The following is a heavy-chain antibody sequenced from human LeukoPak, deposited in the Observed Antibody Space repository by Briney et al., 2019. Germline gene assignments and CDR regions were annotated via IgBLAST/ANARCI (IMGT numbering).Heavy chain of an antibody. CDR3: ATYSRRVLDAFDI. Sequence: GESLKISCKGSGYSFTSYWIGWVRQMPGKGLEWMGIIYPGDSDTRYSPSFQGQVTISADKSISTAYLQWSSLKALDTAMYYCATYSRRVLDAFDIWGQGTMVTVSS. J-gene: IGHJ3*02. CDR2: IYPGDSDT. CDR1: GYSFTSYW. D-gene: IGHD1-26*01. V-gene: IGHV5-51*01.